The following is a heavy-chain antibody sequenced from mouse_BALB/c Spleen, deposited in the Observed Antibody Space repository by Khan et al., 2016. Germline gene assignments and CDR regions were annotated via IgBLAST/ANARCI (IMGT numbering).Heavy chain of an antibody. CDR3: ARAGYYGYLAY. J-gene: IGHJ3*01. CDR1: GFDFRRYW. Sequence: EVKLLESGGGLVQPGGSLKLSCAASGFDFRRYWMSWVRQAPGKGLEWIGEINPDSRTINYTPSLKDKFTISRDNAKNTLHLQMSKVRSEDTALXYCARAGYYGYLAYWGQGTLVSVSA. CDR2: INPDSRTI. D-gene: IGHD1-1*01. V-gene: IGHV4-1*02.